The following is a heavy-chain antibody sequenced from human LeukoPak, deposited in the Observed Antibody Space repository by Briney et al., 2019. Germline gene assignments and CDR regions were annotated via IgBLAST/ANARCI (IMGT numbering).Heavy chain of an antibody. CDR3: ARRPWFGDFDY. CDR1: GGSFSGYY. J-gene: IGHJ4*02. CDR2: INHSGNT. V-gene: IGHV4-34*01. Sequence: SETLSLTCAVYGGSFSGYYWSWIRQPPGKGLEWIGEINHSGNTNYNPSLKSRVTISVDTSKNQFSLKLSSVTAADTAVYYCARRPWFGDFDYWGQGTLVTVSS. D-gene: IGHD3-10*01.